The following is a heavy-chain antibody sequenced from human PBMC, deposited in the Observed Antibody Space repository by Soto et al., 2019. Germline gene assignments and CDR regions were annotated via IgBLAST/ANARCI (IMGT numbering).Heavy chain of an antibody. J-gene: IGHJ4*02. CDR3: ATPLGRVDYGDYGGY. CDR2: ISGSGGST. CDR1: GFTFSSYA. V-gene: IGHV3-23*01. D-gene: IGHD4-17*01. Sequence: GSLRLSCAASGFTFSSYAMSWVRQAPGKGLEWVSAISGSGGSTYYADSVKGRFTISRDNSKNTLYLQMNSLRAEDTAVYYCATPLGRVDYGDYGGYWGQGTLVTVSS.